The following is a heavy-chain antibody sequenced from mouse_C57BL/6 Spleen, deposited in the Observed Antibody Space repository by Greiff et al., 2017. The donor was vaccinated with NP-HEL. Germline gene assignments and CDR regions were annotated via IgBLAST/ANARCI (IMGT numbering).Heavy chain of an antibody. CDR2: IRSKSNNYAT. J-gene: IGHJ1*03. CDR1: GFSFNTYA. D-gene: IGHD1-1*01. CDR3: VRQGLYYGSSYWYFDV. Sequence: DVKLVESGGGLVQPKGSLKLSCAASGFSFNTYAMNWVRQAPGKGLEWVARIRSKSNNYATYYADSVKDRFTISRDDSESMLYLQMNNLKTEDTAMYYCVRQGLYYGSSYWYFDVWGTGTTVTVSS. V-gene: IGHV10-1*01.